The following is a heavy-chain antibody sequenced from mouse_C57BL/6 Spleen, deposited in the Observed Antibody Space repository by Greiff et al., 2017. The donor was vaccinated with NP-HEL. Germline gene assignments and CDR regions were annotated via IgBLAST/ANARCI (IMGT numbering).Heavy chain of an antibody. Sequence: QVQLQQPGAELVKPGASVKLSCKASGYTFTSYWMHWVKQRPGRGLEWIGRIDPNSGGTKYNEKFKSKATLTVDKPSSTTYMQLSSLTSADDAVYYCALATYYHNILFDYWGQGTTLTVSS. J-gene: IGHJ2*01. V-gene: IGHV1-72*01. CDR3: ALATYYHNILFDY. CDR1: GYTFTSYW. CDR2: IDPNSGGT. D-gene: IGHD1-1*02.